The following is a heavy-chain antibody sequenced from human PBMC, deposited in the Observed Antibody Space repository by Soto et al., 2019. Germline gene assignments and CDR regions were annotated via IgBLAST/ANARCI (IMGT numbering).Heavy chain of an antibody. CDR2: MNPNSGNT. CDR1: GYTFVSYE. J-gene: IGHJ4*02. Sequence: QVQLVQSGAEVKKPGASVKVSCTASGYTFVSYEINWVRQATGQGPEWMGWMNPNSGNTGYAQKFQGRVTMTTNTSISTAYMELSSLRSDDTAVYSCARGDGYIFDFWGQGTLITVSS. CDR3: ARGDGYIFDF. V-gene: IGHV1-8*01. D-gene: IGHD5-12*01.